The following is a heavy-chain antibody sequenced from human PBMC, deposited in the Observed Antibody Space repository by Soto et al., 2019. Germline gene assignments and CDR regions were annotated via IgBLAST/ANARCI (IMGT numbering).Heavy chain of an antibody. Sequence: TSETLSLTCTVSGGSISSYYWSWIRQPPGKGLEWIGYIYYSGSTNYNPSLKSRVTISVDTSKNQFSLKLSSVTAADTAVYYCARDYDSSGYFDYWGQGTLVTVSS. CDR3: ARDYDSSGYFDY. CDR2: IYYSGST. J-gene: IGHJ4*02. V-gene: IGHV4-59*01. D-gene: IGHD3-22*01. CDR1: GGSISSYY.